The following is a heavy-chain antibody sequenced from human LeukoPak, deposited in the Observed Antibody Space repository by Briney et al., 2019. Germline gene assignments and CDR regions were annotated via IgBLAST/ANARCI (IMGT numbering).Heavy chain of an antibody. D-gene: IGHD3-22*01. CDR3: ARGVDYYDSSGPIGWFDP. V-gene: IGHV3-13*01. Sequence: GGSLRLSCAASGFTFSSYDMHWVRQAPGKGLEWVSAIGTAGDTYYPGSVTGRFTISRENAKNSLYLQMNSLRAGDTAVYYCARGVDYYDSSGPIGWFDPWGQGTLVTVSS. CDR2: IGTAGDT. J-gene: IGHJ5*02. CDR1: GFTFSSYD.